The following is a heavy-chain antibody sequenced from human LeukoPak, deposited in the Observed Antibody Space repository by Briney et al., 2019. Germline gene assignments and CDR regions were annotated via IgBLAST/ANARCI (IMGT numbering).Heavy chain of an antibody. Sequence: SETLSLTCAVYGGSFSGYYWSWIRQPPGKGLEWIGEINHSGSTNYNPSLKSRVTISVDTSKNHFSLKLTSVTAADTAVYYCARENIVVVPAAMRIWFDPWGQGTLVTVSS. CDR1: GGSFSGYY. D-gene: IGHD2-2*01. CDR2: INHSGST. CDR3: ARENIVVVPAAMRIWFDP. J-gene: IGHJ5*02. V-gene: IGHV4-34*01.